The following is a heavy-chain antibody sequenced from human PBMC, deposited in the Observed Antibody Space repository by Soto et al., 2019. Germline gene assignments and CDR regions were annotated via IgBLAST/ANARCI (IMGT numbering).Heavy chain of an antibody. Sequence: QVQLVESGGGVVQPGRSLRLSCAASGFTFSSYAMHWVRQAPGKGLEWVTVISYDGSNKYYADSVKGRFTISRDNSKNTLYLQMNSLRAEDTAVYYCARDRGDIVVVVAAKYGMDVWGQGTTVTVSS. D-gene: IGHD2-15*01. V-gene: IGHV3-30-3*01. CDR2: ISYDGSNK. CDR3: ARDRGDIVVVVAAKYGMDV. J-gene: IGHJ6*02. CDR1: GFTFSSYA.